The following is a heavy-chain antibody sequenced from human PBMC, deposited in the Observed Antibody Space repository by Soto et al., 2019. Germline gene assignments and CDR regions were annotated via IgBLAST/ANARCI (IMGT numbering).Heavy chain of an antibody. CDR1: GGSISSSNW. CDR2: IYHSGST. J-gene: IGHJ4*02. Sequence: QVQLQESGPGLVKPSGTLSLTCAVSGGSISSSNWWSWVRQPPGKGLEWIGEIYHSGSTNYNPSLKSRATISVAQSQNQFSLKLSSVTAADTAVYSCASHIVVAGCVDYWGQGTLVTVSS. V-gene: IGHV4-4*02. CDR3: ASHIVVAGCVDY. D-gene: IGHD2-21*01.